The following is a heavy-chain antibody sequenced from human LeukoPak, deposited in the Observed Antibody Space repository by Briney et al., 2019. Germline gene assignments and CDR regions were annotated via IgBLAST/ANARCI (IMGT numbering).Heavy chain of an antibody. CDR2: IYHSGST. V-gene: IGHV4-38-2*01. Sequence: SETLSLTCAVSGYSISSGYYWGWIRQPPGKGLEWIGSIYHSGSTYYNPSLKSRVTISVDTSKNQFSLKLSSVTAADTAVYYCATPYCSSTSCYDAFDIWGQGTTVTVSS. CDR3: ATPYCSSTSCYDAFDI. J-gene: IGHJ3*02. D-gene: IGHD2-2*01. CDR1: GYSISSGYY.